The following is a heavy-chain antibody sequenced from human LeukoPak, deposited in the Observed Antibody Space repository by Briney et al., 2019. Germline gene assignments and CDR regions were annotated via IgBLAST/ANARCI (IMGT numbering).Heavy chain of an antibody. Sequence: GGSLRLSCAASGFTFSSYSMNWVRQAPGKGLEWVSSISSSSSYIYYADSVKGRFTISRDNAKNSLYLQMNSLRAEDTALYYCAKDISSYYDSSGYYKKGNYFDYWGQGTLVTVSS. J-gene: IGHJ4*02. CDR1: GFTFSSYS. CDR2: ISSSSSYI. V-gene: IGHV3-21*04. CDR3: AKDISSYYDSSGYYKKGNYFDY. D-gene: IGHD3-22*01.